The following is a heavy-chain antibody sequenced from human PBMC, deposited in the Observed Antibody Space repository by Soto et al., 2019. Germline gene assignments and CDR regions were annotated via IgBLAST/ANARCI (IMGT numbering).Heavy chain of an antibody. V-gene: IGHV1-18*01. J-gene: IGHJ4*02. CDR2: ISPHNFNT. CDR3: ARDEGGYDILTGYYKAHHFDY. Sequence: QVQLEQSGAEVKKPGDSVKVSCKASGYTFTHFYITWVRQAPGQGLEWMGAISPHNFNTNYAQKFRGSVTLTTEKSTNTAYMELRSLTSDDTAVYYCARDEGGYDILTGYYKAHHFDYWGQGVPVTVSS. D-gene: IGHD3-9*01. CDR1: GYTFTHFY.